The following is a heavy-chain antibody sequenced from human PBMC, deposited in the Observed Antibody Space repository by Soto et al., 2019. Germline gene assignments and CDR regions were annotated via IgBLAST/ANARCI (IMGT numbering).Heavy chain of an antibody. D-gene: IGHD3-3*01. V-gene: IGHV3-23*01. CDR2: ISGSGGST. J-gene: IGHJ4*02. CDR3: AKGLSSIFGGVIIDFDY. CDR1: GFTFSSYA. Sequence: GGSLRLSCAASGFTFSSYAMSWVRQAPGKGLEWVSAISGSGGSTYYADSVKGRFTISRDNSKNTLYLQMNSLRAEETAVYYCAKGLSSIFGGVIIDFDYWGQRTVVTVSS.